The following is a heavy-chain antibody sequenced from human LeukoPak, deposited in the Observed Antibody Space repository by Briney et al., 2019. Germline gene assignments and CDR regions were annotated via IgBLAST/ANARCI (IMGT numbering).Heavy chain of an antibody. CDR1: GFMFRRYA. CDR2: VWNDGSNE. CDR3: ARVDTAMGSLDY. J-gene: IGHJ4*02. V-gene: IGHV3-33*01. D-gene: IGHD5-18*01. Sequence: GGSLRLSCAASGFMFRRYAMHWARQAPGKGLEGVAVVWNDGSNENYVDSVKGRFTISRDNAKNTLYLQMNSLRAEATALYYCARVDTAMGSLDYWGQGILVTVSS.